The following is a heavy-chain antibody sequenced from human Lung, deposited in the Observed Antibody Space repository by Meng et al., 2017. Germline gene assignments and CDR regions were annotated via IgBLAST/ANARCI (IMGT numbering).Heavy chain of an antibody. D-gene: IGHD4-11*01. CDR2: INHSGST. V-gene: IGHV4-34*01. CDR3: ARGPTTMAHDFDY. J-gene: IGHJ4*02. Sequence: VTLPPLGARLFTPSEPLSLTCGVSGGSFSDSYWSWIRKHPGKGLEWIGEINHSGSTNYNPSLESRATISVDTSQNNLSLKLSSVTAADSAVYYCARGPTTMAHDFDYWGQGTLVTVSS. CDR1: GGSFSDSY.